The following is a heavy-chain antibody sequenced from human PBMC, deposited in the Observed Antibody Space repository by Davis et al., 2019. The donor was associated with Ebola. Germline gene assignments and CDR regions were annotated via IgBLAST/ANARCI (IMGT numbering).Heavy chain of an antibody. V-gene: IGHV3-33*05. CDR2: ISYDGSNK. CDR1: GFTFSSYG. D-gene: IGHD2-15*01. CDR3: ARDRRWRNCSGGSCYSFVWGFDP. Sequence: GESLKISCAASGFTFSSYGMHWVRQAPGKGLEWVAVISYDGSNKYYADSVKGRFTISRDNSKNTLYLQMNSLRAEDTAVYYCARDRRWRNCSGGSCYSFVWGFDPWGQGTLVTVSS. J-gene: IGHJ5*02.